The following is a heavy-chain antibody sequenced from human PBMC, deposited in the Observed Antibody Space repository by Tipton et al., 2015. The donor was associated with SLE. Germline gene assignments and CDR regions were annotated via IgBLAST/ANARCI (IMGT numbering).Heavy chain of an antibody. J-gene: IGHJ3*02. CDR1: GGSVSSHY. D-gene: IGHD1-26*01. V-gene: IGHV4-59*02. Sequence: TLSLTCTVSGGSVSSHYWNWIRPPPGKGLEWIGYIHYSGTTHDNPSLKSRVTMSVDMSKNQFSLRLTSVTAADTAVYYCARTLGAIAHTVYDAFDIWGQGKMVTVSS. CDR2: IHYSGTT. CDR3: ARTLGAIAHTVYDAFDI.